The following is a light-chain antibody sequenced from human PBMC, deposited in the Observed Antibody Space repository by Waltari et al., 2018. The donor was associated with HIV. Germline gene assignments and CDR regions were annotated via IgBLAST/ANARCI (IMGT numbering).Light chain of an antibody. J-gene: IGLJ3*02. CDR2: AEL. CDR3: QSYDSSLSGWV. CDR1: SSNIGAGYD. Sequence: QSVLTQPPSVSGAPGQRVTISCTGGSSNIGAGYDVHWYQHLPGTAPKLLIYAELNRPSGCPDRVSGSKSGTSASLAITGLQTEDEADYYCQSYDSSLSGWVFGGGTKLTVL. V-gene: IGLV1-40*01.